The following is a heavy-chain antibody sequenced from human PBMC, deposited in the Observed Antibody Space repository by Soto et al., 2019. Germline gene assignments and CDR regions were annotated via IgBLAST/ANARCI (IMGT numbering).Heavy chain of an antibody. V-gene: IGHV4-34*01. D-gene: IGHD3-22*01. CDR2: INHSGST. CDR3: ARAETDSSGYYDWGRAFDI. Sequence: PSETLSLTCAVYGGSFSGYYWSWIRQPPGKGLEWIGEINHSGSTNYNPSLESRVTISVDTSKNQFSLKLSSVTPEDTAVYYCARAETDSSGYYDWGRAFDIWGQGTMVNVS. J-gene: IGHJ3*02. CDR1: GGSFSGYY.